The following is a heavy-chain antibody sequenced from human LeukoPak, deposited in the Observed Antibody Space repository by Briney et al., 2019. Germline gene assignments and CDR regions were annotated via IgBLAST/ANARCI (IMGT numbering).Heavy chain of an antibody. V-gene: IGHV1-18*01. D-gene: IGHD2-2*01. CDR2: ISVNNGGT. J-gene: IGHJ1*01. CDR1: GYTFTNYS. Sequence: GASVKVSCKAAGYTFTNYSLAWVRQAPGQSLEWMGWISVNNGGTNYAQSFQDRVTLTRDTSTNTAYLELRSLRSDDTAIIYCATATQPRGYFLHWGQGTLVTVSS. CDR3: ATATQPRGYFLH.